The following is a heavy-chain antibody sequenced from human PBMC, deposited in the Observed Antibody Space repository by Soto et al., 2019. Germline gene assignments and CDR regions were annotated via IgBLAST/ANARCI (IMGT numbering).Heavy chain of an antibody. CDR3: ARDPPNGSYEGWTGY. CDR2: INPSGGST. CDR1: GYTFTSYY. Sequence: QVQLVQSGAEVKKPGASVKVSCKASGYTFTSYYMHWVRQAPGQGLEWMGIINPSGGSTSYAQKFQGRVTMTRDTSTSTVYMELSSLRSEDTAVYYCARDPPNGSYEGWTGYWGQGTLVTVSS. J-gene: IGHJ4*02. D-gene: IGHD1-26*01. V-gene: IGHV1-46*01.